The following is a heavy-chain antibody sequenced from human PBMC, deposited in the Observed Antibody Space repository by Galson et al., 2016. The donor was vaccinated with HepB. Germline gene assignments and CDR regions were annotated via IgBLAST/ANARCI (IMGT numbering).Heavy chain of an antibody. J-gene: IGHJ4*02. CDR2: MSYDGKRE. Sequence: SLRLSCAASGYIFTSYGIHWVRQAPGKGLEWMAFMSYDGKREAYADSVKGRVTVSRDISKATVSLQMSSLKSEDTALYFCARDSVAFSTVTADFDSWGQGTLVTVSS. D-gene: IGHD2-21*02. CDR3: ARDSVAFSTVTADFDS. CDR1: GYIFTSYG. V-gene: IGHV3-30*03.